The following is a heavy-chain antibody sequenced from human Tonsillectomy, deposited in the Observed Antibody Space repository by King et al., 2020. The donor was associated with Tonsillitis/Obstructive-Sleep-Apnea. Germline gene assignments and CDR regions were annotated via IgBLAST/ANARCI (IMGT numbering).Heavy chain of an antibody. CDR3: AKDLIIAVSGTPGDTFDI. CDR1: GFTFKEYA. D-gene: IGHD6-13*01. J-gene: IGHJ3*02. V-gene: IGHV3-9*01. CDR2: ISWNSGSV. Sequence: VQLVESGGGLVQPGRSLRLSCVASGFTFKEYAMYWVRQAPGKGLEWVSGISWNSGSVAYADCVKGRFTISRDNAKNSLYLEMNSLRPEDTALYYCAKDLIIAVSGTPGDTFDIWGQGTMVTVSS.